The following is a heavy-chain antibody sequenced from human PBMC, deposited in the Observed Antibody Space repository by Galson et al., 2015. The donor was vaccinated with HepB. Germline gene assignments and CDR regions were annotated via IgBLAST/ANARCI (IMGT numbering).Heavy chain of an antibody. D-gene: IGHD3-10*01. CDR3: ASTYNYGSGSPSLYFYYGMDV. Sequence: SLRLSCAASGFTVSSNYMSWVCQAPGKGLEWVSVIYSGGSTYYADSVKGRFAISRDNSRNTLNLQMSSLRTEDTAVYYCASTYNYGSGSPSLYFYYGMDVVGQGTTVTGSS. J-gene: IGHJ6*02. V-gene: IGHV3-66*02. CDR1: GFTVSSNY. CDR2: IYSGGST.